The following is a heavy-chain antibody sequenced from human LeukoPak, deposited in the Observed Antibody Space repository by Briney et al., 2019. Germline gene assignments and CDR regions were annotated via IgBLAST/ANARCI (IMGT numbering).Heavy chain of an antibody. CDR1: GFTFSDYY. CDR3: ARDGTYYYDSSGNDAFDI. D-gene: IGHD3-22*01. V-gene: IGHV3-11*01. J-gene: IGHJ3*02. Sequence: PGGSLRLSCAASGFTFSDYYMSWIRQAPGKGLEWVSYISSSGSTIYYADSVKGRFTISRDNAKNSLYLQMNSLRAEDTAVYYCARDGTYYYDSSGNDAFDIWGQGTMVTVSS. CDR2: ISSSGSTI.